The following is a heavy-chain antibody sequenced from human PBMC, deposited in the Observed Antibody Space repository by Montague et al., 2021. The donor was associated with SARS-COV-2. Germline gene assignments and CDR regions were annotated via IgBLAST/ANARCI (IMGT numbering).Heavy chain of an antibody. CDR1: GDSISSGGYF. CDR2: IHIGGTS. Sequence: SETLFLTCTVSGDSISSGGYFWGWIRQPPGKGLEWIASIHIGGTSXLXXSLKSRVTISIDSSKNQFSLNVTSVTAADTAVYFCARSRDWYLGNWGQGTLATVSS. D-gene: IGHD3-9*01. J-gene: IGHJ4*02. CDR3: ARSRDWYLGN. V-gene: IGHV4-39*07.